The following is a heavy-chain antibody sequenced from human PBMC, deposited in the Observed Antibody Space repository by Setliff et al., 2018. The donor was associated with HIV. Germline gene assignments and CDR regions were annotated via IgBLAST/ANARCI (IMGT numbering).Heavy chain of an antibody. D-gene: IGHD6-19*01. V-gene: IGHV1-18*01. CDR3: ARLGSGWSDSYYYAMDI. CDR2: ISPNFGHT. CDR1: GYTFTTYG. Sequence: ASVKVSCKASGYTFTTYGISWVRQAPGHGLEWMGWISPNFGHTKYAQNFLDRITMTVDTSTTSAYMELRSLTSDDTAIYFCARLGSGWSDSYYYAMDIWGQGTTVTAP. J-gene: IGHJ6*02.